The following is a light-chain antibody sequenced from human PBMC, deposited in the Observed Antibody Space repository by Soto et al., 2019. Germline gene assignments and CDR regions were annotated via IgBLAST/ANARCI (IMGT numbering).Light chain of an antibody. CDR3: QQYENLPLT. Sequence: DIQLTQSPSFLSASVGDRVTITCRASQGINIFLAWFQQKPGKAPNLLISAASTLQSGVPSRFSGSGSETEFTLTITSLQPEDSATYYCQQYENLPLTFGGGTRVEIK. CDR1: QGINIF. CDR2: AAS. V-gene: IGKV1-9*01. J-gene: IGKJ4*01.